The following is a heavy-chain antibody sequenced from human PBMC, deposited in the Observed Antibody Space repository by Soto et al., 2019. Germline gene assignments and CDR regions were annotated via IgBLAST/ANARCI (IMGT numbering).Heavy chain of an antibody. CDR3: ARALGRRRATIFGVVFFDY. Sequence: SETLSLTCAVYGGSFSGYYWSWIRQPPGKGLEWIGEINHSGSTNYNPSLKSRVTIPVDTSKNQFSLKLSSVTAADTAVYYCARALGRRRATIFGVVFFDYRGQGTLVTVSS. J-gene: IGHJ4*02. CDR1: GGSFSGYY. CDR2: INHSGST. V-gene: IGHV4-34*01. D-gene: IGHD3-3*01.